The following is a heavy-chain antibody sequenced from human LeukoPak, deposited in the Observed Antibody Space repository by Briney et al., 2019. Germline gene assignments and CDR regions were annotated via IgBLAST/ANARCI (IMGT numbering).Heavy chain of an antibody. V-gene: IGHV1-2*02. CDR3: ARVGSSWYPPDNWFDP. CDR2: INPNSGGT. Sequence: GASVRVSCKASGYTFTGYYMHWVRQAPGQGLEWMGWINPNSGGTNYAQKFQGRVTMTRDTSISTAYMELSRLRSDDTAVYYCARVGSSWYPPDNWFDPWGQGTLVTVSS. D-gene: IGHD6-13*01. J-gene: IGHJ5*02. CDR1: GYTFTGYY.